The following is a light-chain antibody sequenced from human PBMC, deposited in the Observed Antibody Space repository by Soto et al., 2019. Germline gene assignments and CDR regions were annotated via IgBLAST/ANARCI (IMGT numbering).Light chain of an antibody. V-gene: IGKV1-6*01. Sequence: QMTQSPSSLSASAGEKIIITCRASRDVGSDVSWYQQKPGQAPKLLIYAASNLYTGVPSRFSGSRSGTEFTLTISSLQPEDFASYYCLQDYGDSWTFGQGTKV. CDR3: LQDYGDSWT. J-gene: IGKJ1*01. CDR2: AAS. CDR1: RDVGSD.